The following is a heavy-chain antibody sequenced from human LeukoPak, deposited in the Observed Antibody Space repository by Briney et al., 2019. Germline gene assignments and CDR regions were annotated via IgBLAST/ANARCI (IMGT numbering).Heavy chain of an antibody. CDR3: ARDPTLWFGELLPFDY. J-gene: IGHJ4*02. CDR2: IYYSGST. Sequence: SETLSLTCAVYGGSFSGYYWSWIRQPPGKGLEWIGYIYYSGSTNYNPSLKSRVTISVDTSKNQFSLKLSSVTAADTAVYYCARDPTLWFGELLPFDYWGQGTLVTVSS. V-gene: IGHV4-59*12. D-gene: IGHD3-10*01. CDR1: GGSFSGYY.